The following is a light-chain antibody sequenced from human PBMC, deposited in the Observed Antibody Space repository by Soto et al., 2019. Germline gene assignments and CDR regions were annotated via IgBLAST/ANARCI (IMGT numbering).Light chain of an antibody. CDR2: KAS. Sequence: DIQMTQSPSTLSASVGDRVTITCRASQSISTWLAWYQQKPGKAPKLLIYKASSLESGVPSRFNGSGSGTEVALTISSLQPDDFATYYCQQYNTSSLTFGGGTKVEIK. V-gene: IGKV1-5*03. J-gene: IGKJ4*01. CDR1: QSISTW. CDR3: QQYNTSSLT.